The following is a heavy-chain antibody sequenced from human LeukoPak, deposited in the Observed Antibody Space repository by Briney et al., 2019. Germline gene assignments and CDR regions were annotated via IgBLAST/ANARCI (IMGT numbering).Heavy chain of an antibody. D-gene: IGHD2/OR15-2a*01. CDR2: IKEDGSEI. V-gene: IGHV3-7*03. Sequence: GGSLRLSCAASGFTFNTDWISWVRQAPGKGLEWVANIKEDGSEIYYVDSVKGRFTISRDNAKNSLYLQINSLRAEDMAVYYCARGVYYFDYWGQGTLVTVSS. J-gene: IGHJ4*02. CDR3: ARGVYYFDY. CDR1: GFTFNTDW.